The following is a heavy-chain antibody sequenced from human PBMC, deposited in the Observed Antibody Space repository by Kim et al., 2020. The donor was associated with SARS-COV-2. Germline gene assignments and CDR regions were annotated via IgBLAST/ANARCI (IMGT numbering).Heavy chain of an antibody. CDR2: FDPEDGET. J-gene: IGHJ5*02. V-gene: IGHV1-24*01. D-gene: IGHD3-10*01. CDR3: ATVYGSGSLNWFDP. CDR1: GYTLTELS. Sequence: ASVKVSCKVSGYTLTELSMHWVRQAPGKGLEWMGGFDPEDGETIYAQKFQGRVTMTEDTSTDTAYMELSSLRSEDTAVYYCATVYGSGSLNWFDPWGQGTLVTVSS.